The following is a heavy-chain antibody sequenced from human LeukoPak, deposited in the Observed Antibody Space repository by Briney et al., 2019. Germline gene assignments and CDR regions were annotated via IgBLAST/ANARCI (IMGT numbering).Heavy chain of an antibody. D-gene: IGHD6-6*01. J-gene: IGHJ4*02. CDR1: GFTFSSSA. V-gene: IGHV3-23*01. CDR2: ISNNGGYT. CDR3: AKDAGPQQLVFFDS. Sequence: HPGGSLRLSCAASGFTFSSSAMSWVRQAPGKGLEWVSAISNNGGYTYYADSVQGRFTISRDNSKSTLCLQMNSLRAEDTAVYYCAKDAGPQQLVFFDSWGQGTLVAVSS.